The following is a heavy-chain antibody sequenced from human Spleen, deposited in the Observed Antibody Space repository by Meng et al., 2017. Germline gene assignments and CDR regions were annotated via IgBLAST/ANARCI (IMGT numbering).Heavy chain of an antibody. Sequence: QVPLVQSGAEAKKPGASVKVSCKASGYTFPDYWLHWVRRAPGQGLEWMGRINPKSGDTHYAQRFQGRVTMTGDTSISTAYMELSGLRSDDTAMYYCARDEDISAAGKLFGDYWGQGTLVTVSS. CDR3: ARDEDISAAGKLFGDY. D-gene: IGHD6-13*01. J-gene: IGHJ4*02. CDR1: GYTFPDYW. V-gene: IGHV1-2*06. CDR2: INPKSGDT.